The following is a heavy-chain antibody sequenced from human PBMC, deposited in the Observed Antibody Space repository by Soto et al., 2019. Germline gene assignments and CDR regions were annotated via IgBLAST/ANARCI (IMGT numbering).Heavy chain of an antibody. Sequence: TSETLSLTCNLSGDSYSISTYSWSWIRQPPGKALQWIGFIYQSGVTSYNPSLASRVSISLDRSNNQCSLKLKSVTAADTAVYFCAGMPYTSGLSFDPWGPGTLVTVSS. CDR3: AGMPYTSGLSFDP. J-gene: IGHJ5*02. V-gene: IGHV4-30-2*01. D-gene: IGHD6-19*01. CDR1: GDSYSISTYS. CDR2: IYQSGVT.